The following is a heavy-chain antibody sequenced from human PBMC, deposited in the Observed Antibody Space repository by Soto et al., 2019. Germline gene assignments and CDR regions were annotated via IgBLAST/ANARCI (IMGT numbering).Heavy chain of an antibody. CDR3: AGVMLWGYSYGWGGHWFDP. CDR2: IYYSGST. D-gene: IGHD5-18*01. J-gene: IGHJ5*02. V-gene: IGHV4-59*01. CDR1: GGSISSYY. Sequence: SETLSLTCTVSGGSISSYYWSWIRQPPGKGLEWIGYIYYSGSTNYNPSLKSRVTISVDTSKNQFSLKLSSVTAADTAVYYCAGVMLWGYSYGWGGHWFDPWGQGTLVTVSS.